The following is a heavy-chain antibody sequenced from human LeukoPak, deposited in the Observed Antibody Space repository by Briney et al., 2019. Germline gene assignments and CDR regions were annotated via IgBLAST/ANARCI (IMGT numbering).Heavy chain of an antibody. Sequence: TGGSLRLSCAASGFTFTNYWMTWVRQAPGKGLEWVANVNKDGSEKQYVDSVKGRFTISRDSPKNSVYLQMSSLRVEDSAVYYCARDPVQDFDFWGQGIMVTVSS. CDR3: ARDPVQDFDF. CDR2: VNKDGSEK. V-gene: IGHV3-7*01. CDR1: GFTFTNYW. J-gene: IGHJ4*02.